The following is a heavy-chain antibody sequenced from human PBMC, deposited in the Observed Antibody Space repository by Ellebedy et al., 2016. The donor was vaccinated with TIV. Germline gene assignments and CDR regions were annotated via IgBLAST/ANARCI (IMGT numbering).Heavy chain of an antibody. CDR3: ARGEDILYFDS. J-gene: IGHJ4*02. V-gene: IGHV4-39*07. CDR1: GASISSSGYF. CDR2: VHYSGGT. D-gene: IGHD3-9*01. Sequence: MPSETLSLTCTVSGASISSSGYFCSCIRQPPGEGLEWIGSVHYSGGTYYNPSLKSRLTISEDMSKNHFSLSLSSVTAADTAIYYCARGEDILYFDSWGQGTLVTVSS.